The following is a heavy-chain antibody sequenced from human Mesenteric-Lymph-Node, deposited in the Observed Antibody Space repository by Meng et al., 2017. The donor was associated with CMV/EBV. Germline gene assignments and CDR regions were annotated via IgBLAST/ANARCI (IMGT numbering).Heavy chain of an antibody. D-gene: IGHD1-26*01. J-gene: IGHJ4*02. CDR1: GFSFTNYV. CDR2: IRGSGGST. Sequence: GESLKISCAASGFSFTNYVMSWVRRAPGVSAIRGSGGSTYYADSVKGRLTISRDNSKNTLYLQMNSLRAEDTAVYYCAKDGDYSGSYYWGQGTLVTVSS. V-gene: IGHV3-23*01. CDR3: AKDGDYSGSYY.